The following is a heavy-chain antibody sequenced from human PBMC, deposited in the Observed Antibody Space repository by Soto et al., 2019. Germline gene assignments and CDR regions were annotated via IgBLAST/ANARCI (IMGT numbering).Heavy chain of an antibody. CDR1: GGSISSGGYS. V-gene: IGHV4-30-2*01. CDR2: IYHSGST. D-gene: IGHD6-13*01. CDR3: ANSHAGAHITAAVH. Sequence: SGKGVASETLSLTCAVSGGSISSGGYSWSWIRQPPGKGLEWIGYIYHSGSTYYNPSLKSRVTISVGRSKNQFSLKLSSVTAADTAVYYCANSHAGAHITAAVHWGQGTLVTVSS. J-gene: IGHJ4*02.